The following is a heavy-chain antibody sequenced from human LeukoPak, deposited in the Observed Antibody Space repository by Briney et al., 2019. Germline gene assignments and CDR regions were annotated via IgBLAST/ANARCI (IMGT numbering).Heavy chain of an antibody. CDR1: GFTVSSNS. Sequence: GGSLRLSCTVSGFTVSSNSMSWVRQAPGKGLEWVSFIYSDNTHYSDSVKGRFTISRDNSKNTLYLQMNSLRAEDTAVYYCARDKTYSGSLDIDYWGQGTLVTVSS. J-gene: IGHJ4*02. CDR3: ARDKTYSGSLDIDY. D-gene: IGHD1-26*01. CDR2: IYSDNT. V-gene: IGHV3-53*01.